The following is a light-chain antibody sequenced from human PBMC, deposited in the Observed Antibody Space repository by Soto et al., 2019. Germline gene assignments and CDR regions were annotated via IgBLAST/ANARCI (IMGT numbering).Light chain of an antibody. J-gene: IGLJ2*01. V-gene: IGLV3-1*01. Sequence: SYELTQPPSVSVSPGQTASITCSGDKLGDKYVCWYQQKPGQSPVLVIYQDSKRPSGILERFSGSNSGNTATLTISGTQTMDEADYYCQAWDSITVVFGGGTKLTVL. CDR3: QAWDSITVV. CDR1: KLGDKY. CDR2: QDS.